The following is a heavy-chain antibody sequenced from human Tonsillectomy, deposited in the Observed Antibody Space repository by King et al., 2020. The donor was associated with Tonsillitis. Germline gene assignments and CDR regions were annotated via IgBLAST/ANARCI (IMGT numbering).Heavy chain of an antibody. J-gene: IGHJ5*02. V-gene: IGHV4-61*02. D-gene: IGHD3-3*01. CDR2: IYTSGRT. Sequence: QLQESGPGLVKPSQTLSLTCHVSGGSISSGSYYWSCIRQPAGKGLEWIGRIYTSGRTNYNPSLKSRVTMSVATSKNQFSLKLSSVTAADTAVYYCARETSYDFWSGYPNWFDPWGQGTLVTVSS. CDR3: ARETSYDFWSGYPNWFDP. CDR1: GGSISSGSYY.